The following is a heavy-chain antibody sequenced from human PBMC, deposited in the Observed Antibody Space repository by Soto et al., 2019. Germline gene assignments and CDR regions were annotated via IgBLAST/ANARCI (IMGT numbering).Heavy chain of an antibody. D-gene: IGHD2-21*02. CDR3: ARDHLILPAHDFTHGSDV. J-gene: IGHJ6*02. CDR2: IPQDGVDG. CDR1: GFTFSMYS. Sequence: DVKLVESGGGLVQPGDSLRLSCEVSGFTFSMYSMSWVRQSPGKGLEWVAKIPQDGVDGHYADSVKGRFIISRDNGKNSPHLHLNNLRAEDTAVYYCARDHLILPAHDFTHGSDVWGRRATVTVSS. V-gene: IGHV3-7*03.